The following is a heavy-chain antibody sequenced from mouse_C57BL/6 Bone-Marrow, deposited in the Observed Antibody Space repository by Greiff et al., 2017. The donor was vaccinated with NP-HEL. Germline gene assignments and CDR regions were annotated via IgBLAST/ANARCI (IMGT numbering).Heavy chain of an antibody. D-gene: IGHD2-1*01. Sequence: VQLQQSGAELGKPGASVKMSCKASGYTFTTYPIEWMKQNHGKSLEWIGNFHPYNDDTKYNEKFKGKATLTVEKSSSTVYLELSRLTSDDSAVYYCARGSRGNYWYFDVWGTGTTVTVSS. CDR1: GYTFTTYP. CDR2: FHPYNDDT. V-gene: IGHV1-47*01. CDR3: ARGSRGNYWYFDV. J-gene: IGHJ1*03.